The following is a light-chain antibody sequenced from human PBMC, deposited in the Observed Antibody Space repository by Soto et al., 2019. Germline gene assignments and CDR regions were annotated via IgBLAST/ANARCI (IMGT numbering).Light chain of an antibody. CDR3: QQYYSWPRT. J-gene: IGKJ1*01. V-gene: IGKV3-15*01. CDR1: QSVSST. Sequence: EIVLTQSPATLSLSPGERATLSCRASQSVSSTLAWSQQKPGQAPRLLIYGASTRATDIPARFGGSGSGTECTLTISSLQSEDCAVYYCQQYYSWPRTFGQGTKVDIK. CDR2: GAS.